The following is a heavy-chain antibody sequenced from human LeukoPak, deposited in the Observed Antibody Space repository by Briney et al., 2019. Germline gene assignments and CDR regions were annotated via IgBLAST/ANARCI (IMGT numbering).Heavy chain of an antibody. J-gene: IGHJ6*03. D-gene: IGHD6-13*01. V-gene: IGHV4-59*08. CDR2: IYYSGST. CDR3: ARVLAAAGTEYYYHYMDV. CDR1: GGSISSYY. Sequence: SETLSLTCTVSGGSISSYYWSWIRQPPGKGLEWIGYIYYSGSTNYNPSLKSRVTISVDTSKNQFSLKLSSVTAADTAVYYCARVLAAAGTEYYYHYMDVWGKGTTVTISS.